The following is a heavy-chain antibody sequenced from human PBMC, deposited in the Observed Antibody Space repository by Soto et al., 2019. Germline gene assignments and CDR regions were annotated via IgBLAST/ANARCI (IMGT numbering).Heavy chain of an antibody. D-gene: IGHD3-3*01. J-gene: IGHJ4*02. V-gene: IGHV3-23*01. Sequence: GGSLRLSCAASGFTFSSYAMSWVRQAPGKGLEWVSAISGSGGSTYYADSVKGRFTISRDNSKNTLYLQMNSLRAEDTAVYYCACTPFGAVSPPYDYWGQGTLVTVSS. CDR3: ACTPFGAVSPPYDY. CDR1: GFTFSSYA. CDR2: ISGSGGST.